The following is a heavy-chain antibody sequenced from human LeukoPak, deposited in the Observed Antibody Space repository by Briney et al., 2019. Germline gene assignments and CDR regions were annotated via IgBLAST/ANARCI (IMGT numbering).Heavy chain of an antibody. D-gene: IGHD6-13*01. J-gene: IGHJ5*02. Sequence: GGSLRLSCAASGLIVSSNYMTWVRQAPGKGLEWVSIIHTNGNTYYADSVKGRFTISRDNSKNTLYLQMNSLRTEDTAVYYCASSRTAASSNWFDPWGQGTLVTVSS. V-gene: IGHV3-53*01. CDR1: GLIVSSNY. CDR2: IHTNGNT. CDR3: ASSRTAASSNWFDP.